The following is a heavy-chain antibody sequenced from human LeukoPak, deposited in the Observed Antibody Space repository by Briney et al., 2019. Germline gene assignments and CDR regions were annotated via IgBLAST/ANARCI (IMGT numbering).Heavy chain of an antibody. CDR3: ARDPYCSGGSCYLDY. D-gene: IGHD2-15*01. Sequence: GGSLRLSCAASGFTFSSYSMNWVRQAPGKGLEWVSYISSSSSTIYYADSVKGRFTISRDNAKNSLYLQMNSLRAEDTAVYYCARDPYCSGGSCYLDYWGQGTLVTVSS. V-gene: IGHV3-48*04. J-gene: IGHJ4*02. CDR1: GFTFSSYS. CDR2: ISSSSSTI.